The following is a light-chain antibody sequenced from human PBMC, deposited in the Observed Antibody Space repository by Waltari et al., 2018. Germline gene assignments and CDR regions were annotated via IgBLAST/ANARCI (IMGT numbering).Light chain of an antibody. CDR1: NSNLGNNH. Sequence: QSVLTQPPSASETPGQRITIPCSGINSNLGNNHVPWYQQLPGTTPKLLIYGNHQRPSGVPDRFSGSKSGASASLAISGLRSEDEADYYCAVWDDSLSAVVFGGGTKLTV. CDR3: AVWDDSLSAVV. J-gene: IGLJ2*01. V-gene: IGLV1-47*01. CDR2: GNH.